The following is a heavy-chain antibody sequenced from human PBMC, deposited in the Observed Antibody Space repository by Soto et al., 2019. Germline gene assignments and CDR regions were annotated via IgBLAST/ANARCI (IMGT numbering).Heavy chain of an antibody. J-gene: IGHJ3*02. CDR1: GFTFSGSA. Sequence: EVQLVEAGGGLVQPGGSLKLSCAASGFTFSGSAMHCVRQASGKGLEWVGRIRSKANSYATAYAVSVKGRFTISRDDSKNTAYLQMNSLKTEDTAVHYCTRIPGMELERPNAFEIWGQGTMVTVSS. D-gene: IGHD1-1*01. V-gene: IGHV3-73*02. CDR2: IRSKANSYAT. CDR3: TRIPGMELERPNAFEI.